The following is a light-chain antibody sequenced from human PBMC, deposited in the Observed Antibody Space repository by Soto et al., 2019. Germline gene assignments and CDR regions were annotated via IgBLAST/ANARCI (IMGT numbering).Light chain of an antibody. V-gene: IGKV3-15*01. CDR3: QQYNNWPHP. CDR2: GAS. Sequence: EIVMTQSPATLSVSPGERAALSCRASQSVSSNFAWYQQKPGQAPRLLIYGASTRATGIPARFSGSGSGTEFTLTISSLQSEDFAVYYCQQYNNWPHPFGQGTKLEIK. CDR1: QSVSSN. J-gene: IGKJ2*01.